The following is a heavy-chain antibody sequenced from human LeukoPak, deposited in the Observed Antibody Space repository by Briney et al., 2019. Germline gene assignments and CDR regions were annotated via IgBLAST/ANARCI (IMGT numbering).Heavy chain of an antibody. V-gene: IGHV1-46*02. CDR3: ARVPQTNAFDI. D-gene: IGHD1/OR15-1a*01. Sequence: ASVKVSCKASGYTFNSSYMHWVRQAPGQGLEWMGIINPSDDSTRYAQKFQGRVTITADESTSTAYMELSSLRSEDTAVYYCARVPQTNAFDIWGQGTMVTVSS. CDR1: GYTFNSSY. CDR2: INPSDDST. J-gene: IGHJ3*02.